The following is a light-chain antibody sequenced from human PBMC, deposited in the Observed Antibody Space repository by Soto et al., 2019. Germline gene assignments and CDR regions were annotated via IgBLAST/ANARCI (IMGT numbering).Light chain of an antibody. CDR2: DAS. J-gene: IGKJ3*01. V-gene: IGKV3-15*01. Sequence: EIVMTQSPATLSVSPGERATLSCRASQTISMNLAWYQQKPGHAPSLLIYDASTSATVVPARFTGSGSGTEFTLTISSLQSEDFALFYCQQYNNWPPFTFGPGTKVDIK. CDR1: QTISMN. CDR3: QQYNNWPPFT.